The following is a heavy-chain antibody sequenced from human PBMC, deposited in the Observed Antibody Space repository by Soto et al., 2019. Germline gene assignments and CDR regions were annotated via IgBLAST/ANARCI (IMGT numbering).Heavy chain of an antibody. V-gene: IGHV1-18*01. CDR2: ISAYNGNT. CDR1: GYTFTSYG. CDR3: ARLAVVGATTGDYFDY. Sequence: ASVKISCKASGYTFTSYGISWVRQAPEQGLEWMGWISAYNGNTNYAQKLQGRVTMTTDTSTSTAYMELRSLRSDDPAVYYCARLAVVGATTGDYFDYSGQGTLVTVS. J-gene: IGHJ4*02. D-gene: IGHD1-26*01.